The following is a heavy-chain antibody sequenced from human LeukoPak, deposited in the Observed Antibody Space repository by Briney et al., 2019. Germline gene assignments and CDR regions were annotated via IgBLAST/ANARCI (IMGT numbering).Heavy chain of an antibody. CDR1: GGSLSRYY. Sequence: SETLSLTCTVSGGSLSRYYWSRTRHPPGQGLEGVGDIYYGGSTNYNPSPKSRVTISVDTSKNHFSLKLSSLTAADTAVYYCARGDSSSWYYFDYWGQGTLVTVSS. J-gene: IGHJ4*02. V-gene: IGHV4-59*01. D-gene: IGHD6-13*01. CDR3: ARGDSSSWYYFDY. CDR2: IYYGGST.